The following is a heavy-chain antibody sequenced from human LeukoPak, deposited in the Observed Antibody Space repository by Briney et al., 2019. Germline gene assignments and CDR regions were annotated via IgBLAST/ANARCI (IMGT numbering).Heavy chain of an antibody. CDR3: AKAPRTTGTGAPIDY. J-gene: IGHJ4*02. V-gene: IGHV3-23*01. CDR1: GFTFSGYA. Sequence: GGSLRLSCAASGFTFSGYAMTGVRQAPGKGLKGFSAIGGSGGSTYYADSVKGRFTISRDNSKNTLYLQMNSLRAEDTAVYYCAKAPRTTGTGAPIDYWGQGTLVTVSS. D-gene: IGHD1-1*01. CDR2: IGGSGGST.